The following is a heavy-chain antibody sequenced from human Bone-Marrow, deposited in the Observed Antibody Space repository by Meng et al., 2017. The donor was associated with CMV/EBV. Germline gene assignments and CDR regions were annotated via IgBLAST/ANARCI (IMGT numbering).Heavy chain of an antibody. D-gene: IGHD2-2*02. Sequence: GESLKISCAASGFTFSSYWMHWVRQAPGKGLVWVSRINSDGSSTSYADSVKGRFTISRDNSKNTLYLQMNSLRAEDTAVYYCAKDRCSSTSCYTDLPYWGQGTLVTVSS. V-gene: IGHV3-74*01. CDR3: AKDRCSSTSCYTDLPY. J-gene: IGHJ4*02. CDR2: INSDGSST. CDR1: GFTFSSYW.